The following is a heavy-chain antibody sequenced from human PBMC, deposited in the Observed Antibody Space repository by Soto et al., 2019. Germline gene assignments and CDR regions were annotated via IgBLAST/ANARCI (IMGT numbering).Heavy chain of an antibody. D-gene: IGHD3-3*01. Sequence: PGESLKISCKGSGYSFTSYWIGWVRQMPGKGLERMGIIYPGNSDTRYSPSLQGQVTISADKSISTAYLQWGSLNASDTAMYYCARHFDYYYMDVWGKGTTVTVSS. CDR1: GYSFTSYW. V-gene: IGHV5-51*01. J-gene: IGHJ6*03. CDR3: ARHFDYYYMDV. CDR2: IYPGNSDT.